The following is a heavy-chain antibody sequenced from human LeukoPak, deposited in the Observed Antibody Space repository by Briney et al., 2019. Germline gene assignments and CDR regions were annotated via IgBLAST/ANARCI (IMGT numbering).Heavy chain of an antibody. CDR1: GFTFSGSA. Sequence: GGSLKLSCAASGFTFSGSAMHWVRQASGKGLEWVGRIRSKANSYATAYAASVKGRFTISRDDSKNTAYLQMNSLKTEDTAVYYCTSVPGIAAAGTISHHYGMDVWGQGTTVTVSS. V-gene: IGHV3-73*01. CDR2: IRSKANSYAT. J-gene: IGHJ6*02. D-gene: IGHD6-13*01. CDR3: TSVPGIAAAGTISHHYGMDV.